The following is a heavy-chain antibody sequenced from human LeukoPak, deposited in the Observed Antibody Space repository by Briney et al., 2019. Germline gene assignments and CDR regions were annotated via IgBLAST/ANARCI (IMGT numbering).Heavy chain of an antibody. D-gene: IGHD1-14*01. J-gene: IGHJ4*02. V-gene: IGHV4-4*02. CDR3: ASHRAGGDY. Sequence: SGAPFPTRAVSGGSLSSSNWGRWGRPPPRKGLEWIGEIYHSGSTNYNPSLKSRVTISVDKSKNQFSLKLSSVTAADTAVYYCASHRAGGDYWGQGTLVTVSS. CDR2: IYHSGST. CDR1: GGSLSSSNW.